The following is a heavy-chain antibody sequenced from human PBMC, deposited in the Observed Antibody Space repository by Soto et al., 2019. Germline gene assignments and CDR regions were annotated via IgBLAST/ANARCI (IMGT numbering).Heavy chain of an antibody. J-gene: IGHJ6*03. V-gene: IGHV4-4*02. Sequence: QVQLQESGPGLVKPSGTLSLTCSVPSGSISSSNWWSWVRQPPGQGLEWMGEIYQRGSTHYNPSLKSRVTISGDKTKNPFALELSSVTASDTAVYFCARGQPYYDFWSCYYRLSYYMDVRGKGTTVTVSS. CDR1: SGSISSSNW. D-gene: IGHD3-3*01. CDR2: IYQRGST. CDR3: ARGQPYYDFWSCYYRLSYYMDV.